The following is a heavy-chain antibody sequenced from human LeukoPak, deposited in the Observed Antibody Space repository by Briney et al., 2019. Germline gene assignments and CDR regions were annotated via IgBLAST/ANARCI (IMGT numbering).Heavy chain of an antibody. CDR3: ARDSVAAAGTDY. CDR1: GGSISSYY. D-gene: IGHD6-13*01. J-gene: IGHJ4*02. V-gene: IGHV4-59*01. Sequence: PSETLSLTCTVSGGSISSYYWNWIRQPPGRGLEWIGYIYYSGSTNYNPSLKSRVTISVDTSKNQFSLKLSSVTAADTAVYYCARDSVAAAGTDYWGQGTLVTVSS. CDR2: IYYSGST.